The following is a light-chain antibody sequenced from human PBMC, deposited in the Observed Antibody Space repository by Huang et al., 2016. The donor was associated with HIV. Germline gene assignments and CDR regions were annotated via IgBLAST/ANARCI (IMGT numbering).Light chain of an antibody. J-gene: IGKJ1*01. CDR1: QSVGSY. Sequence: PATLSLSPGERATLSCRAGQSVGSYLAWYQQTPGQAPRLLGYDASHRAPGSPARFSGRVSRTDFTLTISSLVPEDFAVYYCLQLSSWPGTFGQGTGVEIK. CDR3: LQLSSWPGT. V-gene: IGKV3-11*01. CDR2: DAS.